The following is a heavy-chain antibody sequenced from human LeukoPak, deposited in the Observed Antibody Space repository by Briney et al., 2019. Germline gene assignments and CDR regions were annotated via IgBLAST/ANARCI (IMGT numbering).Heavy chain of an antibody. D-gene: IGHD5/OR15-5a*01. CDR3: ARDGDLSTFYFDY. CDR2: IIPDIAIA. J-gene: IGHJ4*02. V-gene: IGHV1-69*04. CDR1: GFTFSSYA. Sequence: ASVKLSCKVSGFTFSSYAISWVRQAPGQGLEWMGSIIPDIAIANYAQKVQGRVTITTDKSKSTAYMELSSLRAEDTAVYYCARDGDLSTFYFDYWGKVTLVTVAS.